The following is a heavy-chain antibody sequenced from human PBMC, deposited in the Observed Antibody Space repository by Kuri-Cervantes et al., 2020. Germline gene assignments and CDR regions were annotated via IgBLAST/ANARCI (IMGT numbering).Heavy chain of an antibody. Sequence: GGSLRLSCAASGFNFGDYWMAWVRQAPGQGLEWVATIKHDGSEKYYVDSLKGRFTISRDNSKNTLYLQMNSLRAEDTAVYYCAKATYYGSGSPNRHFDYWGQGTPVTGSS. D-gene: IGHD3-10*01. J-gene: IGHJ4*02. V-gene: IGHV3-7*03. CDR2: IKHDGSEK. CDR1: GFNFGDYW. CDR3: AKATYYGSGSPNRHFDY.